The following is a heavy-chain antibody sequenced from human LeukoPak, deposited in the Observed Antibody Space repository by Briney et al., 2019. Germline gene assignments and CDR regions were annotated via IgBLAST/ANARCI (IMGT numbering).Heavy chain of an antibody. CDR1: GFTVSSNY. D-gene: IGHD4-17*01. CDR3: ARDRGNYGDSH. CDR2: IYSGGST. Sequence: GGSLRLSCAASGFTVSSNYMSWVRQAPGKGLEWVSVIYSGGSTYYADSVKGRFTFSRDNSKNTLYLQMNSLRAEDTAVYYCARDRGNYGDSHWGQGTLVTVSS. J-gene: IGHJ4*02. V-gene: IGHV3-66*01.